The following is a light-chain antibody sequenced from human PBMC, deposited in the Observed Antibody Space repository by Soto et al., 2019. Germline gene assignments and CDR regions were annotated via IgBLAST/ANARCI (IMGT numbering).Light chain of an antibody. CDR2: DVN. CDR3: YSWNSNSDTHYV. J-gene: IGLJ1*01. Sequence: QSALTQPASVSGSPGQSITISCTGTSSDIGASNYVSWYQQHPGQAPKLMISDVNNRPSGISDRFSGSKSGNTASLTISGRQPEDETDYYCYSWNSNSDTHYVFGTGTKLTVL. CDR1: SSDIGASNY. V-gene: IGLV2-14*03.